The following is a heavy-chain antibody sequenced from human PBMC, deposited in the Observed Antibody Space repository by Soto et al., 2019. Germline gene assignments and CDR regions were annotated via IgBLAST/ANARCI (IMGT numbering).Heavy chain of an antibody. D-gene: IGHD3-22*01. J-gene: IGHJ6*02. CDR2: INPNSSGT. CDR1: GYSLRANY. Sequence: ASVKVSCKASGYSLRANYIRWVRQAPGQGLEWMGWINPNSSGTVYAQKFQGRVTMTRDTSLTTAYMQLNRLTPDDTAIYYCARDLIVDGPDNYAMDVWGQGTTVTVSS. CDR3: ARDLIVDGPDNYAMDV. V-gene: IGHV1-2*02.